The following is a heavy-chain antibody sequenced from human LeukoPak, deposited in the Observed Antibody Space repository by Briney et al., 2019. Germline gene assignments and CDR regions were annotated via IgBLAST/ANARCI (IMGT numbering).Heavy chain of an antibody. Sequence: SETLSLTCTVSGGSISNYYWSWIRRPAGKRLEWLGRIYSSGSTNYNPSLESRVTVSVDTSKNQFSLKLSSVTAADTAVYYCAREHMVRGVINRWGQGALVTVSS. J-gene: IGHJ4*02. CDR3: AREHMVRGVINR. CDR1: GGSISNYY. CDR2: IYSSGST. V-gene: IGHV4-4*07. D-gene: IGHD3-10*01.